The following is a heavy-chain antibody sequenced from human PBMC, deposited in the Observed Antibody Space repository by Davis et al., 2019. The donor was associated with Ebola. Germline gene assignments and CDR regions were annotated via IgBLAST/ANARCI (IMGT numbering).Heavy chain of an antibody. V-gene: IGHV3-30*03. D-gene: IGHD1-26*01. CDR2: ISYDGSNK. CDR1: GFTFSSYG. Sequence: GESLKISCAASGFTFSSYGMHWVRQAPGKGLEWVAVISYDGSNKNYADSVKGRFTISRDNSKNTLYLQMNSLRDEDTAVYYCARDGIVGAPWANPIDAFDIWGQGTMVTVSS. J-gene: IGHJ3*02. CDR3: ARDGIVGAPWANPIDAFDI.